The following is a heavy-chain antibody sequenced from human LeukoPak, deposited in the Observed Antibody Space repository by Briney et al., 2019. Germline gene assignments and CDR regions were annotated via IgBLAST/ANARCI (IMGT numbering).Heavy chain of an antibody. D-gene: IGHD1-26*01. Sequence: GGSLRLSCAASGVIFSSNYMTWVRQAPGKGLEWVSVIFSGGSTYYADSVKCRVTISRDKSKNTLYLQMNNLRGEDTAVYYCARVGPTRSDFDYWGQGTLVTVSS. CDR2: IFSGGST. CDR3: ARVGPTRSDFDY. CDR1: GVIFSSNY. V-gene: IGHV3-53*01. J-gene: IGHJ4*02.